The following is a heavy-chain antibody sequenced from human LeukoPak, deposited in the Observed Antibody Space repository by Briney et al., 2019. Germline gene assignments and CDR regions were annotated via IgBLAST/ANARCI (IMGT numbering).Heavy chain of an antibody. V-gene: IGHV3-23*01. D-gene: IGHD6-19*01. Sequence: PGGSLRLSCAASGFTFSSYAMSWVRQAPGKGLEWVSAVSGSGGSTDYADSVKGRFIISRDNSKNTLFLQMNSLRAEDTAEYYCAKESSPSAYYFDYWGQGTLVTVSS. CDR3: AKESSPSAYYFDY. CDR2: VSGSGGST. CDR1: GFTFSSYA. J-gene: IGHJ4*02.